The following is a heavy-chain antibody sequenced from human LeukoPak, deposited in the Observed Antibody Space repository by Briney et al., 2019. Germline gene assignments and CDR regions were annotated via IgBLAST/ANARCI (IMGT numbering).Heavy chain of an antibody. CDR3: ARVGIAAFDY. CDR1: GYTFTSYG. J-gene: IGHJ4*02. CDR2: INPNSGGT. V-gene: IGHV1-2*02. Sequence: ASVKVSCKASGYTFTSYGISWVRQAPGQGLEWMGWINPNSGGTNYAQKFQGRVTMTRDTSISTAYMELSRLRSDDTAVYYCARVGIAAFDYWGQGTLVTVSS. D-gene: IGHD6-13*01.